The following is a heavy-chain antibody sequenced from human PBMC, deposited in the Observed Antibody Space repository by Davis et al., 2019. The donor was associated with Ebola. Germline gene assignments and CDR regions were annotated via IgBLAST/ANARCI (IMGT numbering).Heavy chain of an antibody. J-gene: IGHJ5*02. CDR2: ISSNGGST. V-gene: IGHV3-64D*06. CDR3: VKGLRWELLGWFDP. CDR1: GFTFSSYA. Sequence: GESLKISCSASGFTFSSYAMHWVRQAPGKGLEYVSAISSNGGSTYYADSVKGRFTISRDNSKNTLYLQMSSLRAEDTAVYYCVKGLRWELLGWFDPWGQGTLVTVSS. D-gene: IGHD1-26*01.